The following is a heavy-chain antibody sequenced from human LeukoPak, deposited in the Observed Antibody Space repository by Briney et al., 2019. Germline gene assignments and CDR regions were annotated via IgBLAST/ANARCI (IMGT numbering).Heavy chain of an antibody. Sequence: GGSLRLSCAASGFTFSSYAMSWVRQAPGKRLEWVSAISGSGGSTYYADSVKGRFTISRDNSKNTPYLQMNSLRAEDTAVYYCAKDRAVAAAGTFDYWGQGTLVTVSS. CDR3: AKDRAVAAAGTFDY. J-gene: IGHJ4*02. CDR1: GFTFSSYA. D-gene: IGHD6-13*01. V-gene: IGHV3-23*01. CDR2: ISGSGGST.